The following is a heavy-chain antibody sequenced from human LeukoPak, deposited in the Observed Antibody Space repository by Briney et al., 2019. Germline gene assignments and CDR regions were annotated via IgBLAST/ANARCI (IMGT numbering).Heavy chain of an antibody. Sequence: ASVKVSCKASGYTFTSYDINWVQQATGQGLEWMGWMNPNSGNTGYAQKFQGRVTMTRNTSISTAYMKLSSLRSEDTAVYYCARDVRDYSSSYDYWGQGTLVTVSS. J-gene: IGHJ4*02. D-gene: IGHD6-6*01. CDR2: MNPNSGNT. V-gene: IGHV1-8*01. CDR1: GYTFTSYD. CDR3: ARDVRDYSSSYDY.